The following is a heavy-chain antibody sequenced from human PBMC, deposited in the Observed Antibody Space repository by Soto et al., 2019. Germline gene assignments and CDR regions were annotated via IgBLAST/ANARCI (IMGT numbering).Heavy chain of an antibody. CDR2: IYYSGST. CDR1: GGSISSYY. J-gene: IGHJ6*02. D-gene: IGHD3-3*01. Sequence: PSETLSLTCTVSGGSISSYYWSWIRQPPGKGLEWIGYIYYSGSTNYNPSLKSRVTISVDTSKNQFSLKLSSVTAADTAVYYCARVSGITIFGVVTPGGMDVWGQGTTVTVSS. V-gene: IGHV4-59*01. CDR3: ARVSGITIFGVVTPGGMDV.